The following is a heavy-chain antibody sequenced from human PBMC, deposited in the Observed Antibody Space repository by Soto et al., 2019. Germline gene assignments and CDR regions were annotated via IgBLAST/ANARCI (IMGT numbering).Heavy chain of an antibody. CDR3: ARHRTTGYSLSAFDI. J-gene: IGHJ3*02. CDR2: IYPGDSDT. V-gene: IGHV5-51*01. CDR1: GYTFTSYL. D-gene: IGHD1-1*01. Sequence: SLKISCQGSGYTFTSYLIGWVRQMPGKGLEWMGIIYPGDSDTRYSPSFQGQVTISADKSISTAYLLWSSLKASDTAMYYCARHRTTGYSLSAFDIWGQGTMVTVSS.